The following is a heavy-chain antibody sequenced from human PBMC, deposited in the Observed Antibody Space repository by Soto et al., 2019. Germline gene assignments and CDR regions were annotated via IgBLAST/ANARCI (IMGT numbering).Heavy chain of an antibody. V-gene: IGHV3-53*01. CDR3: ARGRQKLGEFDY. D-gene: IGHD7-27*01. Sequence: EVQLVESGGGLIQPGGSLRLSCAATGLSVTTNYMSWVRQAPGKGLEWVSVIYSDGTIYYPDSVKGRFTISRDNSKNTLYLQMNSLRVEDTAVYHCARGRQKLGEFDYWGQGALVTVSS. J-gene: IGHJ4*02. CDR2: IYSDGTI. CDR1: GLSVTTNY.